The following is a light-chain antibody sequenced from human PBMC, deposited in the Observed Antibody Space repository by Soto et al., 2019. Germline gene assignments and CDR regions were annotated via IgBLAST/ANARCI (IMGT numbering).Light chain of an antibody. V-gene: IGLV2-8*01. CDR1: SSDVGGYNF. CDR2: EVT. J-gene: IGLJ1*01. CDR3: SSYAGSDMGV. Sequence: QSVPTQPPSASGSPGQSLTISCTGTSSDVGGYNFVSWYQQHPGKAPKLLIYEVTQRPSGVPDRFSASKSGNTASLTVSGLQAEDEADYYCSSYAGSDMGVFGTGTKVDRP.